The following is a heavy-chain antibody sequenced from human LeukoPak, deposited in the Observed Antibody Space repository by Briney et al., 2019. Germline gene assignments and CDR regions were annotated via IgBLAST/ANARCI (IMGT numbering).Heavy chain of an antibody. V-gene: IGHV1-2*02. CDR2: INPNSGGT. Sequence: ASVKVSYKASGYTFTGYYMHWVRQAPGQGLEWMGWINPNSGGTNYAQKFQGRVTMTRDTSISTAYMELSRLRSDDTAVYYCARTDYGGIDNWFDPWGQGTLVTVSS. J-gene: IGHJ5*02. CDR3: ARTDYGGIDNWFDP. CDR1: GYTFTGYY. D-gene: IGHD4-23*01.